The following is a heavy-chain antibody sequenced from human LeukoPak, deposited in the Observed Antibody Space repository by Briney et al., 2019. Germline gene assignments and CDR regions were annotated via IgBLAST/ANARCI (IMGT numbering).Heavy chain of an antibody. Sequence: GESLKISCKGGGYSFTNYWIVWVRQMPGKGLEWMGVIYYDDSETQYSPSFQGQVTMSVDKSISTAYLQWSALKASDSAMYYCARHIPGSKEADYWGQGTLVTVSS. V-gene: IGHV5-51*01. J-gene: IGHJ4*02. CDR2: IYYDDSET. CDR3: ARHIPGSKEADY. CDR1: GYSFTNYW. D-gene: IGHD2-2*01.